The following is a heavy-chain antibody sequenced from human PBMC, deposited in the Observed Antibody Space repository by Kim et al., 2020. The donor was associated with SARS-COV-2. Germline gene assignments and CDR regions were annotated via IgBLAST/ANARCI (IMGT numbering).Heavy chain of an antibody. D-gene: IGHD6-13*01. J-gene: IGHJ3*02. V-gene: IGHV3-23*01. Sequence: YPDSVKRRLTISRDNSKNTLYLQMNSLRAEDTAVYYWAKGGQQLDDAFDIWCQGTMVTVSS. CDR3: AKGGQQLDDAFDI.